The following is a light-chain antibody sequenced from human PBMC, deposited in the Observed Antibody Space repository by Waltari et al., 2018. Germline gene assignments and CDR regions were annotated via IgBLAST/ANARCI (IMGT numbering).Light chain of an antibody. CDR3: VLYMGSGISQ. Sequence: QTVVTQEPSFSVSPGGTVTLTCVLSSGSVSTNYYPSWYQQTPGQAPRTRIYSTNTRSSGVPDRFAGSSLGNKAALTITGAQADDESDYYCVLYMGSGISQFGGGTKLTVL. J-gene: IGLJ2*01. CDR1: SGSVSTNYY. CDR2: STN. V-gene: IGLV8-61*01.